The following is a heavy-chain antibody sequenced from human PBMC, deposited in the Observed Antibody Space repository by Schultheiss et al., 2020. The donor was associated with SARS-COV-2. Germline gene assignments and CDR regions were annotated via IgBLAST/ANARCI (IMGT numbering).Heavy chain of an antibody. CDR3: ARDIPSNGMDV. CDR2: INHGGST. Sequence: GSLRLSCAASGFTFDDYAMHWVRQPPGKGLEWIGEINHGGSTNYNPSLKSRVTISVDTSKNQFSLKLSSVTAADTAVYYCARDIPSNGMDVWGQGTTVTVSS. J-gene: IGHJ6*02. CDR1: GFTFDDYA. V-gene: IGHV4-34*01.